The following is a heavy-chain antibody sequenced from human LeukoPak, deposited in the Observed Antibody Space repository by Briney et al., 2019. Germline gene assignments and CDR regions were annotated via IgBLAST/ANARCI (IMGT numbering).Heavy chain of an antibody. J-gene: IGHJ6*03. Sequence: SETLSLTCTVSGGSISSYYWSWIRQPPGKGLEWIGYIYYSGSTNYNPPLKSRVTISVDTSKNQFSLKLSSVTAADTAVYYCARYSNYGDYYYYYMDVWGKGTTVTVSS. CDR1: GGSISSYY. CDR3: ARYSNYGDYYYYYMDV. CDR2: IYYSGST. D-gene: IGHD4-11*01. V-gene: IGHV4-59*01.